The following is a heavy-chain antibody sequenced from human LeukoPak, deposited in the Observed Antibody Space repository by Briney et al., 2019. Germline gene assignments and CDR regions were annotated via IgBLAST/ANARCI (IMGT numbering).Heavy chain of an antibody. J-gene: IGHJ5*02. CDR1: GGSISSYY. D-gene: IGHD4-23*01. CDR3: ARGLRWFNWFDP. V-gene: IGHV4-59*01. CDR2: IYYSGST. Sequence: SETLSLTCTVSGGSISSYYWSWIRQPPGKGLEWIGYIYYSGSTNYNPSLKSRVTISVDTSKNQFSLKLSSVTAADTAVYYCARGLRWFNWFDPWGQGTLVTVSS.